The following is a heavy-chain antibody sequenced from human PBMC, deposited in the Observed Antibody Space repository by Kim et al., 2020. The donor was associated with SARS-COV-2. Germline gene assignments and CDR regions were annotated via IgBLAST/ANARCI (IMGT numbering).Heavy chain of an antibody. CDR2: IYHNGNT. V-gene: IGHV4-4*02. CDR1: GGSISSSNW. CDR3: ARRGYCSGTSCLYKYYYYMDV. D-gene: IGHD2-2*01. J-gene: IGHJ6*03. Sequence: SETLSLTCAVSGGSISSSNWWSWVRQPPGKGLEWIGEIYHNGNTNYNPSLKSRVTISVDKSKNQFSLKLTSVTAADTAVYYCARRGYCSGTSCLYKYYYYMDVWGKGTTVTVSS.